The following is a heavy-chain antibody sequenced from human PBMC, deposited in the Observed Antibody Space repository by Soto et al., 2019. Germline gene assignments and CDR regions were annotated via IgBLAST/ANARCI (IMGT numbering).Heavy chain of an antibody. Sequence: ASVKVSCKASGYTFTSYYMHWVRQAPGQGLEWMGIINPSGGSTSYAQKFQGRVTMTRDTSTSTVYMELSSLRSEDTAVYYCATPKGGELLSTTSKKMVEPDYYYYGMDVWGQGTTVTVSS. J-gene: IGHJ6*02. CDR1: GYTFTSYY. CDR3: ATPKGGELLSTTSKKMVEPDYYYYGMDV. CDR2: INPSGGST. D-gene: IGHD1-26*01. V-gene: IGHV1-46*01.